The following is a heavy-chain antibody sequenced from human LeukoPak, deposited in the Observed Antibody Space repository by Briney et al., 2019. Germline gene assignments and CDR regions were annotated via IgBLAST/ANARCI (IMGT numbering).Heavy chain of an antibody. CDR3: ARVSNIAVAWFDP. D-gene: IGHD6-19*01. CDR1: GGTFSSYA. V-gene: IGHV1-69*05. J-gene: IGHJ5*02. Sequence: SVKVSCKASGGTFSSYAISWVRQAPGQGLEWMGGIIPIFGTANYAQKFQGRVTITTDESTSTAYMELSSLRAEDTAVYYCARVSNIAVAWFDPWGQGTLVTVSS. CDR2: IIPIFGTA.